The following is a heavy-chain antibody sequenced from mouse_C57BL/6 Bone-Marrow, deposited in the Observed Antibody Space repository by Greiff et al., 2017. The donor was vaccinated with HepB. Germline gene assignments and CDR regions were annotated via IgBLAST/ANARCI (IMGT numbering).Heavy chain of an antibody. J-gene: IGHJ2*01. CDR2: INPSTGGT. V-gene: IGHV1-42*01. Sequence: VQLKQSGPELVKPGASVKISCKASGYSFTGYYMNWVKQSPEKSLEWIGEINPSTGGTTYNQKFKAKATLTVDKSSSTAYMQLKSLTSEDSAVYYCASWGPFDYWGQGTTLTVSS. CDR1: GYSFTGYY. CDR3: ASWGPFDY.